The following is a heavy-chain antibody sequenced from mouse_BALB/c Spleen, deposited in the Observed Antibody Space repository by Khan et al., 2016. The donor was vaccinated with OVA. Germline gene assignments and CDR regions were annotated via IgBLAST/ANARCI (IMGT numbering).Heavy chain of an antibody. J-gene: IGHJ4*01. V-gene: IGHV2-6-1*01. CDR1: GFSLTNYG. D-gene: IGHD2-10*01. CDR2: IWSDGST. Sequence: VQLVGSGPGLVAPSQSLSITCTISGFSLTNYGVHWVRQPPGKGLEWLVVIWSDGSTTYNSALKSRLTITKDNSKSQVFLKMNSLQTDDTAMYFCARQPYYHYNIMDYWGQGTSVTVSS. CDR3: ARQPYYHYNIMDY.